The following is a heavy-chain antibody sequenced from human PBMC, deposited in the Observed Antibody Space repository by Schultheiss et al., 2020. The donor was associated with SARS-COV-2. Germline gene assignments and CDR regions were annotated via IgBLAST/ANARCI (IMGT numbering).Heavy chain of an antibody. CDR2: INHSGST. J-gene: IGHJ5*02. D-gene: IGHD6-13*01. CDR1: GGSFSGYY. Sequence: SETLSLTCAVYGGSFSGYYWSWIRQPPGKGLEWIGEINHSGSTNYNPSLKSRVTISVDKSKNQFSLKLSSVTAADTAVYYCARGRIAAAGNWFDPWGQGTLVTVSS. V-gene: IGHV4-34*01. CDR3: ARGRIAAAGNWFDP.